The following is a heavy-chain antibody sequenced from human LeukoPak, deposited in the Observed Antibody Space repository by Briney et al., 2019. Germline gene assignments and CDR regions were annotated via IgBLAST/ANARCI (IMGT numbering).Heavy chain of an antibody. CDR1: GGTFSSYA. D-gene: IGHD3-22*01. V-gene: IGHV1-69*04. J-gene: IGHJ5*02. CDR2: IIPILGIA. CDR3: ARAEDSSGYYYGGWFDP. Sequence: SGKVSWKASGGTFSSYAISWVRQAPGQGLEWMGRIIPILGIANYAQQFQGRVTITADKSTSTVYMELSSLRPEDTAVYYCARAEDSSGYYYGGWFDPWGQGTLVTVSS.